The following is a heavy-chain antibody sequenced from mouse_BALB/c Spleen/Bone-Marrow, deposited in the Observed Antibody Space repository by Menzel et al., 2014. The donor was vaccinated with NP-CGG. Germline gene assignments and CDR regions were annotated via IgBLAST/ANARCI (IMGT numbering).Heavy chain of an antibody. CDR3: ARRYGSLWYFDV. CDR2: INPSSGYT. CDR1: GYTFTDYW. D-gene: IGHD1-1*01. V-gene: IGHV1-7*01. Sequence: VKLVESGAELAKPGASVKMSCEASGYTFTDYWIHWVKQRPGQGLEWIGYINPSSGYTEYNQKFKDKATLTADKSSSTAYMQLNILTSEDSAVYYCARRYGSLWYFDVWGAGTTVTVSS. J-gene: IGHJ1*01.